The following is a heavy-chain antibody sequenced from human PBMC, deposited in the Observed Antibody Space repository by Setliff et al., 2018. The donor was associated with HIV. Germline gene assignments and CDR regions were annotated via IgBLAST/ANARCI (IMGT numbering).Heavy chain of an antibody. CDR1: GGSITTTNYY. CDR3: ARARGPPLPVLDF. D-gene: IGHD3-10*01. CDR2: IYCRGSA. V-gene: IGHV4-39*07. J-gene: IGHJ4*02. Sequence: LSLTCTVSGGSITTTNYYWGWVRQSPGKGLEWIGVIYCRGSAYYNLSLQSRVTLPVDTSKNSFSLHLTSVTAADTAVYFCARARGPPLPVLDFWGPGTLVTVSS.